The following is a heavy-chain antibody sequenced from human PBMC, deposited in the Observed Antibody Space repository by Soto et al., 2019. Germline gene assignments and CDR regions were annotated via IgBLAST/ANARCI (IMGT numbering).Heavy chain of an antibody. V-gene: IGHV3-48*03. J-gene: IGHJ4*02. D-gene: IGHD6-19*01. Sequence: GGSLRLSCAASGFTFSRYEMNWVRQAPGKGLEWVSYIGSSGSTIYYADSVKGRFTISRDNAKNSLYLQMNSLRAEDTAVYFCARDEGSAWYFDYWGQGTLVTVSS. CDR3: ARDEGSAWYFDY. CDR2: IGSSGSTI. CDR1: GFTFSRYE.